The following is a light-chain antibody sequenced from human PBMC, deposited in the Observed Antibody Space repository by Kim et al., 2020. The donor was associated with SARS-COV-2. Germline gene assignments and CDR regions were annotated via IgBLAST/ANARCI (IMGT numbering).Light chain of an antibody. CDR1: SLRGYY. Sequence: SSELPQDPAVSVALGQAVRITCQGDSLRGYYASWYQQKPGQAPVNVIYGTNSRPSRIPDRFSGSRSGNTASLTITGARAEDEADYYYHSRDISRNHRLFGGGTQLTVL. V-gene: IGLV3-19*01. CDR2: GTN. J-gene: IGLJ2*01. CDR3: HSRDISRNHRL.